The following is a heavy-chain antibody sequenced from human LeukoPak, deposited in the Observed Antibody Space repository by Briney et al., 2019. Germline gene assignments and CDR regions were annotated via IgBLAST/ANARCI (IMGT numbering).Heavy chain of an antibody. CDR2: IYYSGST. CDR3: ARENHYYGSGSSRGGVDP. J-gene: IGHJ5*02. CDR1: GGSISSSSYY. V-gene: IGHV4-39*07. Sequence: SETLSLTCTVSGGSISSSSYYWGWIRQPPGKGLEWIGSIYYSGSTYYNPSLKSRVTISVDTSKNQFSLKLSSVTAADTAVYYCARENHYYGSGSSRGGVDPWGQGTLVTVSS. D-gene: IGHD3-10*01.